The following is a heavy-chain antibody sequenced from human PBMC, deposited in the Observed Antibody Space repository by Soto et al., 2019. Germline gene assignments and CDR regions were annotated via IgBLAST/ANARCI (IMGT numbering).Heavy chain of an antibody. Sequence: PSETLSLTCTVSGGSISSYYCSWIRQPPLKGLELVGHVYFILSTNYNPSLKSRGTVSLDASKNQFSRKLRSVTAADKAMYYCAVGVSLAFWGQGTLVTVSS. CDR2: VYFILST. J-gene: IGHJ4*02. D-gene: IGHD1-26*01. CDR1: GGSISSYY. V-gene: IGHV4-59*01. CDR3: AVGVSLAF.